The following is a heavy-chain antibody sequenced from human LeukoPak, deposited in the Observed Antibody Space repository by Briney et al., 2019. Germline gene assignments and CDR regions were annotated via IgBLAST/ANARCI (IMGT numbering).Heavy chain of an antibody. V-gene: IGHV4-39*07. D-gene: IGHD2-2*01. CDR3: AREYSSSRYDY. J-gene: IGHJ4*02. CDR2: VYYSGTT. Sequence: SETLSLTCSVSGGSISSSGYYWGWIRQPPGKGLEWIGSVYYSGTTYYNPSLKSRVTISVDTSKNQFSLRLSSVTAADTTVYYCAREYSSSRYDYWGQGTLVSVSS. CDR1: GGSISSSGYY.